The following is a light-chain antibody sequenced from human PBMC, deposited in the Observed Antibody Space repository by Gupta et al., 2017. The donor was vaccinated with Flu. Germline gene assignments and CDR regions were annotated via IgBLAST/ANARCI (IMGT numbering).Light chain of an antibody. Sequence: RATLSCRASQSVSGSYLAWYQQKPGQAPRLLIYGASSRATGIPDRFSGSGSGTDFTLTISRLEPEDFAVYYCQQYGSSLPLTFGGGTKVEI. CDR1: QSVSGSY. J-gene: IGKJ4*01. V-gene: IGKV3-20*01. CDR3: QQYGSSLPLT. CDR2: GAS.